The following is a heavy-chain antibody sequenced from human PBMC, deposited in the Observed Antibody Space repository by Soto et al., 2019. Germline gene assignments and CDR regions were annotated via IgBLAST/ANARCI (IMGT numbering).Heavy chain of an antibody. CDR3: AREGRLHWFES. CDR2: IYYSVNT. CDR1: GGSISSSSYY. Sequence: PSETLSLTCTVSGGSISSSSYYWGWIRQPPGKGLEWIGSIYYSVNTYYNPSLKSRVTISIDTSKNQFSLKLSSVSAADTAVYFCAREGRLHWFESWGQGTLVTSPQ. V-gene: IGHV4-39*07. J-gene: IGHJ5*01.